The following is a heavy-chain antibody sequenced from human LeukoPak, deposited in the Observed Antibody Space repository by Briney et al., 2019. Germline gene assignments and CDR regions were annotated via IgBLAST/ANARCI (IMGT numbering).Heavy chain of an antibody. CDR1: GFTFSDYY. V-gene: IGHV3-11*01. Sequence: GGSLRLSCAASGFTFSDYYMSCIRQAPGKGLEWVSYISSSGSTIYYADSVKGRFTISRDNAKNSLYLQMNSLRAEDTAVYYCARGARPVAMRNYFDYWGQGTLVTVSS. D-gene: IGHD2-2*01. J-gene: IGHJ4*02. CDR3: ARGARPVAMRNYFDY. CDR2: ISSSGSTI.